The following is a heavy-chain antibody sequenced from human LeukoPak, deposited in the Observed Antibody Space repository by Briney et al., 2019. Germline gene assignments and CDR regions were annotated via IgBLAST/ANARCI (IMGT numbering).Heavy chain of an antibody. CDR3: ARRGRPAAFDI. D-gene: IGHD3-10*01. Sequence: SETLSLTCTVSGGSISSYYWSWIRQPPGKGLEWIGSIYYSGSTYYNPSLKSRVTISVDTSKNQFSLKLSSVTAADTAVYYCARRGRPAAFDIWGQGTMVTVSS. J-gene: IGHJ3*02. CDR2: IYYSGST. CDR1: GGSISSYY. V-gene: IGHV4-59*05.